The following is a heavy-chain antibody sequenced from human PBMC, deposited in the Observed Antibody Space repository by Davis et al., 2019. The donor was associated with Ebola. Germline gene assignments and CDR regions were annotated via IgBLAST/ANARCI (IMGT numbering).Heavy chain of an antibody. J-gene: IGHJ5*01. CDR3: ARGRGSSAIRDHWFDS. V-gene: IGHV3-7*01. Sequence: GGSLRLSCAASGFTFSSYWMSWVRQAPGKGLEWVANIKQDGSEKYYVDSVKGRFTISRDNAKNSLYLQMNSLRDEDTAVYYCARGRGSSAIRDHWFDSWGQGTLVTVSS. CDR1: GFTFSSYW. CDR2: IKQDGSEK. D-gene: IGHD6-6*01.